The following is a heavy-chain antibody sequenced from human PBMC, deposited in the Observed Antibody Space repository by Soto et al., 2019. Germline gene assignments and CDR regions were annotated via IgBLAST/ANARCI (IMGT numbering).Heavy chain of an antibody. CDR3: ARGDFEFDN. Sequence: SETLSLTCAVYGGSFSGYYWSWIRQPPGKGLEWIGEINHSGSTNYNPSLKSRVTMSIDTSKNQFSLKLSSVTAADTAVYYCARGDFEFDNWGQGTLVTVSS. CDR1: GGSFSGYY. J-gene: IGHJ4*02. CDR2: INHSGST. D-gene: IGHD2-21*02. V-gene: IGHV4-34*01.